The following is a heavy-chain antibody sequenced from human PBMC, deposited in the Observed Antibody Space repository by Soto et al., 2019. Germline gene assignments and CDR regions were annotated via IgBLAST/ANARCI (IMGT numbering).Heavy chain of an antibody. Sequence: PPETLSLTCTVSGSSMNNVFWNSIRQPPGKGLEWLGYINDSGHTKYNPSLTSRVAISIDTSKSQFSLKLTSVPAADTAVYFCARGDSSELFHWGPGSLATVSS. CDR2: INDSGHT. D-gene: IGHD1-26*01. CDR3: ARGDSSELFH. V-gene: IGHV4-59*01. CDR1: GSSMNNVF. J-gene: IGHJ4*02.